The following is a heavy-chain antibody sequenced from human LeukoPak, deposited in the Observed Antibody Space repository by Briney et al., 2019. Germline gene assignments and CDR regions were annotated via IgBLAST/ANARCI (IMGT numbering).Heavy chain of an antibody. Sequence: GGSLRLSCAASGFTFSSYSMNWVRQAPGKGLEWVSSISSSSSYIYYADSVKGRFTISRDNAKNSLYLQMNSLRAEDTAVYYCARDRYSGSQQSPDAFDIWGQGTMVTVFS. CDR2: ISSSSSYI. D-gene: IGHD1-26*01. CDR1: GFTFSSYS. CDR3: ARDRYSGSQQSPDAFDI. J-gene: IGHJ3*02. V-gene: IGHV3-21*01.